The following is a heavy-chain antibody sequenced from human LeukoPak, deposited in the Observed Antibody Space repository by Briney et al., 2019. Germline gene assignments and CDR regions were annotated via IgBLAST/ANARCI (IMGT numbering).Heavy chain of an antibody. CDR1: GGSISSGGYS. CDR3: ARRVTMVRGVKNWFDP. D-gene: IGHD3-10*01. Sequence: PSQTLSLTCAVSGGSISSGGYSWSWIRQPPGKGLEWIGYIYHSGSTYYNPSLKSRVTISVDRSKNQFPLKLSSVTAADTAVYYCARRVTMVRGVKNWFDPWGQGTLVTVSS. J-gene: IGHJ5*02. CDR2: IYHSGST. V-gene: IGHV4-30-2*01.